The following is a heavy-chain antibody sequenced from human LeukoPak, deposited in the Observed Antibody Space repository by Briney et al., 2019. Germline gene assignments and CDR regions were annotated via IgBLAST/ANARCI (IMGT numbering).Heavy chain of an antibody. V-gene: IGHV1-69*04. CDR3: ARVPHYERNWFDP. CDR2: NIPILGIA. J-gene: IGHJ5*02. CDR1: GGTFSSYA. Sequence: ASVKVSCKASGGTFSSYAISWVRQAPGQGLEWMGRNIPILGIANYAQKFQGRVTITADKSTSTAYMELSSLRSEDTAVYYCARVPHYERNWFDPWGQGTLVTVSS. D-gene: IGHD3-3*01.